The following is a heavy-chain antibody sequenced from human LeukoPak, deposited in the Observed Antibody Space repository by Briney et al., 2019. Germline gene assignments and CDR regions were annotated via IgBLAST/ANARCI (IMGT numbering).Heavy chain of an antibody. D-gene: IGHD3-22*01. CDR3: ARHSGYYHYFDY. CDR1: GGSISSSSYY. Sequence: SETLSLTCTVSGGSISSSSYYWGWIRQPPGEGLEWIGSIYYSGSTYYNPSLKSRVTISVDTSKNQFSLKLSSVTAADTAVYYCARHSGYYHYFDYWGQGTLVTVSS. J-gene: IGHJ4*02. V-gene: IGHV4-39*01. CDR2: IYYSGST.